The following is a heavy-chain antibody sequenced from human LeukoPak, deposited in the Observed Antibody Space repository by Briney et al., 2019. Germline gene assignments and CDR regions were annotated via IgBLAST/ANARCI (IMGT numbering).Heavy chain of an antibody. CDR3: AKPMKVEMATASIDY. CDR2: ISYDGSNK. Sequence: GRSLRLSCAASGFTFSSYGMRWVRQAPGKGLEWVAVISYDGSNKYYADSVKGRFTISRDNSKNTLYLQMNSLRAEDTAVYYCAKPMKVEMATASIDYWGQGTLVTVSS. CDR1: GFTFSSYG. V-gene: IGHV3-30*18. J-gene: IGHJ4*02. D-gene: IGHD5-24*01.